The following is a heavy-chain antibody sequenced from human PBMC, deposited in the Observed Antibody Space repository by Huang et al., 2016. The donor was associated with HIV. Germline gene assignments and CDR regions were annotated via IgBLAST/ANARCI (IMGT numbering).Heavy chain of an antibody. CDR3: VRAREKGYNFWSGYRY. V-gene: IGHV3-74*02. CDR1: GFIFSDYW. J-gene: IGHJ4*01. CDR2: IESDGNST. D-gene: IGHD3-3*01. Sequence: EVELAESGGGSVRPGQSLRLSCVGSGFIFSDYWLHCVREIPGKGLMWVAGIESDGNSTSYADSVKGRFTIYRDNARNTVYLQMSSLRVDDTAVYYCVRAREKGYNFWSGYRYWGQGAQVTVSS.